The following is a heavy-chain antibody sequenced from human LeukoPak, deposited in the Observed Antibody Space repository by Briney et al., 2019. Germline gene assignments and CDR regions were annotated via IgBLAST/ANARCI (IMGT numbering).Heavy chain of an antibody. D-gene: IGHD3-22*01. CDR2: IKQDGSEK. V-gene: IGHV3-7*01. CDR3: ARLGRYSSGYYFGPYYYYMDV. CDR1: GFTFSNYW. J-gene: IGHJ6*03. Sequence: GGSLRLSCAASGFTFSNYWMSWVRQAPGKGLEWVANIKQDGSEKYYVDSVKGRFTISTDNAKNSLYLQMNSLRAEDTAVYYCARLGRYSSGYYFGPYYYYMDVWGKGTTVTISS.